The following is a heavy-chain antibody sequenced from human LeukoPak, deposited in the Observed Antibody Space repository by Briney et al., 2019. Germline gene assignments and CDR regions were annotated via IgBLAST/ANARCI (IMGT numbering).Heavy chain of an antibody. J-gene: IGHJ4*02. D-gene: IGHD6-13*01. CDR1: GGPFSGYY. CDR2: INHSGST. V-gene: IGHV4-34*01. Sequence: PSETLSLTCAVYGGPFSGYYWIWIRQPPGKGLEWIGEINHSGSTNYNPSLKSLVTISVDTSKNQFSLKLSSVTAADTAVYYCARDFSEQQLVYPAYFDYWGQGTLVTVSS. CDR3: ARDFSEQQLVYPAYFDY.